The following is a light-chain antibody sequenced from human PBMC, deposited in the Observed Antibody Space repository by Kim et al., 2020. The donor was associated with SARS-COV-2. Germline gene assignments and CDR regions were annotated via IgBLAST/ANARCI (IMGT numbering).Light chain of an antibody. CDR3: QQFFSTPPGT. CDR2: SPS. Sequence: DIQMSQSPSSLSAFVGDRVTITCQTSQDISQSLAWYQHKPGRPPKLLLSSPSKLGGGVPSRFSGSGSGTDFTLTVSSLQPEDVATYYCQQFFSTPPGTFGQGTKVDIK. V-gene: IGKV1-NL1*01. J-gene: IGKJ1*01. CDR1: QDISQS.